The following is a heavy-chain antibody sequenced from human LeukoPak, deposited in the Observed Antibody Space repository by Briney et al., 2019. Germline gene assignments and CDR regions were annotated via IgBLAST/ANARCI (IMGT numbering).Heavy chain of an antibody. CDR2: ISAYNGNT. Sequence: ASVKVSCKASGYTFTSYGISWVRQAPGQGLEWMGWISAYNGNTNYAQKLQGRVTMTTDTSTSTAYMELRSLGSDDTAVYYCARDSEGDYYDSSGYYAPQSYWGQGTLVTVSS. J-gene: IGHJ4*02. CDR1: GYTFTSYG. D-gene: IGHD3-22*01. CDR3: ARDSEGDYYDSSGYYAPQSY. V-gene: IGHV1-18*01.